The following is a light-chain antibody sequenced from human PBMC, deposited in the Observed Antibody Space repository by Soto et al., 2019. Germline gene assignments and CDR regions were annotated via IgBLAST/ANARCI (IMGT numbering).Light chain of an antibody. CDR3: QQYGSIPCT. CDR1: QSVISNY. Sequence: EIVLTQSPGTLSLSPGERATLSCRASQSVISNYLAWYQQKPGQAPRLLIYDSSSRAAGIPDRFSGSGSGTDFTLTISRLAPEDFAVYYCQQYGSIPCTFGQETNLEIK. CDR2: DSS. V-gene: IGKV3-20*01. J-gene: IGKJ2*02.